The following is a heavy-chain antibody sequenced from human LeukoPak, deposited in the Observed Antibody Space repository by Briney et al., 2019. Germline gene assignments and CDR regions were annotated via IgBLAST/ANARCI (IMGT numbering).Heavy chain of an antibody. V-gene: IGHV3-21*01. CDR1: GFTFSSYS. CDR3: VLGYCSGGSCYSGYDAFDI. CDR2: ISSSSSYI. Sequence: GGSLRLSCAASGFTFSSYSMNWVRQAPGKGLEWVSSISSSSSYIYYADSVKGRFTISRDNAKNSLYLQMNSLRAEDTAVYYCVLGYCSGGSCYSGYDAFDIWGQGTMVTVSS. J-gene: IGHJ3*02. D-gene: IGHD2-15*01.